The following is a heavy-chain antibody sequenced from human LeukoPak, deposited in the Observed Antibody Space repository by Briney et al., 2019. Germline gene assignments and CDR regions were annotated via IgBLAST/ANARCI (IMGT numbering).Heavy chain of an antibody. CDR2: IKQDGSEK. D-gene: IGHD3-22*01. CDR1: GLTFSRFW. V-gene: IGHV3-7*04. CDR3: ARGEYYYDGGY. Sequence: GGSLRLSCAASGLTFSRFWMSWVRQAPGKGLEWVANIKQDGSEKYYVDSVKGRFTISRDNAKDSLYLQMNSLRVEDTAVYYCARGEYYYDGGYWGQGTLVTVSS. J-gene: IGHJ1*01.